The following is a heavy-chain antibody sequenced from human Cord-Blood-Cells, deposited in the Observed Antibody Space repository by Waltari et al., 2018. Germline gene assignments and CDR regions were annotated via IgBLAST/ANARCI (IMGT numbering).Heavy chain of an antibody. CDR3: ARSSPTKGSGYYTGDY. V-gene: IGHV4-59*11. CDR2: IYYSGST. D-gene: IGHD3-3*01. Sequence: QVQLQESGPGLVKPSETLSLTCTVSGGSISSHYWRWIRQPPGKGLEWIGYIYYSGSTNNNPSLKSRVTISVDTSKNQFSLKLSSVTAADTAVYYCARSSPTKGSGYYTGDYWGQGTLVTVSS. CDR1: GGSISSHY. J-gene: IGHJ4*02.